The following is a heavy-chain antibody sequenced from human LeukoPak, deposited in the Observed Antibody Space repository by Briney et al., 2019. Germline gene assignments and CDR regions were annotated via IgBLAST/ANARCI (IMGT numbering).Heavy chain of an antibody. CDR1: GYTFTSYY. D-gene: IGHD2-2*01. Sequence: ASVKVSCKASGYTFTSYYMHWVRQAPGQGLEWMGIINPSGGSTSYAQKFQGRVTITADESTSTAYMELSSLRSEDTAVYYCARDLVVVVVPAFYYYYYGMDVWGQGTTVTVSS. J-gene: IGHJ6*02. CDR3: ARDLVVVVVPAFYYYYYGMDV. CDR2: INPSGGST. V-gene: IGHV1-46*01.